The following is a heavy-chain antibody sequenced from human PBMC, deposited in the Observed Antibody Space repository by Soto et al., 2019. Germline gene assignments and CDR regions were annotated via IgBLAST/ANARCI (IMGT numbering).Heavy chain of an antibody. CDR2: IYPGDSDT. J-gene: IGHJ6*02. D-gene: IGHD5-18*01. Sequence: PGESLKISCKGSGYSFTSYWIGWVRQMPGKGLEWMGIIYPGDSDTRYSPSFQGQVTISADKSISTAYLQWSSLKASDTAMYYCARLLYSYGYMNYGMDVWGQGTTVTVSS. CDR1: GYSFTSYW. V-gene: IGHV5-51*01. CDR3: ARLLYSYGYMNYGMDV.